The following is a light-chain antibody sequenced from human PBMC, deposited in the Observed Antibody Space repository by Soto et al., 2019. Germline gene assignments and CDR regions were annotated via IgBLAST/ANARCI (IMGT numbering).Light chain of an antibody. V-gene: IGLV2-14*01. CDR1: SSDVGGYNY. CDR2: DVS. Sequence: QSVLTQPASVSGSPGQSITISCTGTSSDVGGYNYVSWYQQHPGKAPKLMIYDVSDRPSGVSNRFSGSKSGNTASLTISGLQSEDEADYYCSSYTSSRTYVFGTGTKV. J-gene: IGLJ1*01. CDR3: SSYTSSRTYV.